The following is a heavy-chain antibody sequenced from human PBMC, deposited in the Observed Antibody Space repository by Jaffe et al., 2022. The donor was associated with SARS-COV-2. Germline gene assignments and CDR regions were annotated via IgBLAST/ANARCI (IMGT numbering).Heavy chain of an antibody. CDR3: ARGTGDFWSGYYFDY. CDR1: GGSISSYY. V-gene: IGHV4-59*01. Sequence: QVQLQESGPGLVKPSETLSLTCTVSGGSISSYYWSWIRQPPGKGLEWIGYIYYSGSTNYNPSLKSRVTISVDTSKNQFSLKLSSVTAADTAVYYCARGTGDFWSGYYFDYWGQGTLVTVSS. CDR2: IYYSGST. D-gene: IGHD3-3*01. J-gene: IGHJ4*02.